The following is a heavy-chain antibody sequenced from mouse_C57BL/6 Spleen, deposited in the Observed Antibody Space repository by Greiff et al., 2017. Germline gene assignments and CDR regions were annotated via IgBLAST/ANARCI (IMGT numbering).Heavy chain of an antibody. CDR2: IDPGNGDT. CDR1: GFNFTDDY. V-gene: IGHV14-4*01. CDR3: TTGGCKFAY. J-gene: IGHJ3*01. Sequence: VQLQQPGAELVRPGASVKLSCTASGFNFTDDYMHWVKQRPEQGLEWIGWIDPGNGDTNYASKFQGKATITVDTSSNTAYLQLSSLTSEDTAVYYCTTGGCKFAYWGQGTLVTVSA.